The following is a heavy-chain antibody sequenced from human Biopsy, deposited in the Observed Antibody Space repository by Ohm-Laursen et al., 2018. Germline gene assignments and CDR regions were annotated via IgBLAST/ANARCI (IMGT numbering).Heavy chain of an antibody. J-gene: IGHJ5*02. D-gene: IGHD3-10*01. CDR2: IYNSESTST. Sequence: TLSLTCAVSGDSISSDIYYWVWIRQPPGKGLEWIGNIYNSESTSTYYNLSLKGRVSISVDTSHNQFSLKLTSVTAADTAVYFCARRVSGSGRVDPWGQGTLVTVSS. CDR1: GDSISSDIYY. CDR3: ARRVSGSGRVDP. V-gene: IGHV4-39*01.